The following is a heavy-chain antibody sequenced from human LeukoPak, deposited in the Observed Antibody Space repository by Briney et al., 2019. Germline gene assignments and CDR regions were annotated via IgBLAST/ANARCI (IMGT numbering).Heavy chain of an antibody. V-gene: IGHV3-30*03. CDR2: ISYDGSNK. CDR3: ARDLYDSSGSWYYFDY. J-gene: IGHJ4*02. D-gene: IGHD3-22*01. Sequence: GGSLRLSCAASGFTFSSYGMHWVRQAPGKGLEWVAVISYDGSNKYYADSVKGRFTISRDNSKNTLYLQMGSLRAEDMAVYYCARDLYDSSGSWYYFDYWGQGTLVTVSS. CDR1: GFTFSSYG.